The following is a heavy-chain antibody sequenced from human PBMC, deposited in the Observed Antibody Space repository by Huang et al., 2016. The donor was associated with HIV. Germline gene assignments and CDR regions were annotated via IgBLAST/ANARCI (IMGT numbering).Heavy chain of an antibody. CDR2: IRVYKGDT. D-gene: IGHD3-3*01. V-gene: IGHV1-18*01. CDR3: ARSGFGVVITTTLVYYYMDV. Sequence: QVQLVQSGAEVKKPGASVKVSCEASNYNFGSHGISWVRQAPGQGLEWRGWIRVYKGDTKYAQKFQGRVTMTRETSTRTAYMELTSRRFDDTAVYYCARSGFGVVITTTLVYYYMDVWGTGTTVTVSS. CDR1: NYNFGSHG. J-gene: IGHJ6*03.